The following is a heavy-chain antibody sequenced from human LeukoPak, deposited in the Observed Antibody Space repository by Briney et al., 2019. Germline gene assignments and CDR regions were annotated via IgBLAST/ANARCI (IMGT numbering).Heavy chain of an antibody. J-gene: IGHJ4*02. CDR1: GSTFSNDW. V-gene: IGHV3-7*01. CDR3: ARDHAYRADY. CDR2: INQDESKK. Sequence: PGGSLRLSCAASGSTFSNDWMCWVRQAPGKGLEWVANINQDESKKYYVDSVKGRFTISRDNAKNSLYLQMSGLTAEDTAIYYCARDHAYRADYWGQGTLVTVSS. D-gene: IGHD2-2*01.